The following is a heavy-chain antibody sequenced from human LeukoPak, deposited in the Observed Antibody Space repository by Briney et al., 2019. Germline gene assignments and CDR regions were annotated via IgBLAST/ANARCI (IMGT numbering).Heavy chain of an antibody. CDR2: IYYSGNT. CDR3: ARNGAAAGNYYYYGMDV. Sequence: SETLSLTCTVSGFFINSYYWSWIRQPPGKGLEWVGYIYYSGNTNYNPSLKSRVTISVDTSKKQFSLKLSLGTAAETAVYYCARNGAAAGNYYYYGMDVWGQGTTLTVSS. CDR1: GFFINSYY. J-gene: IGHJ6*02. V-gene: IGHV4-59*01. D-gene: IGHD6-13*01.